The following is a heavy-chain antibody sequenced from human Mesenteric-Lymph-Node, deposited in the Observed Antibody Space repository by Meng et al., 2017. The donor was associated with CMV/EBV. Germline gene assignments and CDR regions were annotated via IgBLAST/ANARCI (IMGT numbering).Heavy chain of an antibody. CDR3: AHSSGIAAAGPFYFDY. Sequence: QFPLKASGPSLVKPTQPRTRTLPVLGFSLSTSGVGVGWLRQPPGKALEWLALIYWDDDKRYSPSLKSRLTITKDTSKNQVVLTMTNMDPVDTATYYCAHSSGIAAAGPFYFDYWGQGTLVTVSS. CDR2: IYWDDDK. V-gene: IGHV2-5*02. J-gene: IGHJ4*02. CDR1: GFSLSTSGVG. D-gene: IGHD6-13*01.